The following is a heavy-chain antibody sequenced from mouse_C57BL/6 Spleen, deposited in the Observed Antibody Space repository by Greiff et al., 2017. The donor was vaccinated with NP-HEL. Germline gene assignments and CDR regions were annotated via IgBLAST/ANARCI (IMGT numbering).Heavy chain of an antibody. CDR2: IYPGSGNT. CDR3: ARSDDYDEWFAY. CDR1: GYTFTDYY. D-gene: IGHD2-4*01. V-gene: IGHV1-76*01. J-gene: IGHJ3*01. Sequence: QVQLQQSGAELVRPGASVKLSCKASGYTFTDYYINWVKQRPGQGLEWIARIYPGSGNTYYNEKFKGKATLTAEKSSSTAYMQLSSLTSEDSAVYFCARSDDYDEWFAYWGQGTLVTVSA.